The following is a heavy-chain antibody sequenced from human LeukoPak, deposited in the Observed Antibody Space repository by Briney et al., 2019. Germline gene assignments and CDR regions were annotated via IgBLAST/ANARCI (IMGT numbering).Heavy chain of an antibody. CDR2: ISSSSSYI. J-gene: IGHJ3*02. CDR1: GFTFSSYS. D-gene: IGHD1-26*01. Sequence: PGGSLRLSCAASGFTFSSYSMNWVRQAPGKGLEWVSSISSSSSYIYYADSVKGRFTISRDNAKNSLYLQMNSLRPEDTAVYYCARDGPHREVLPGALDIWGQGTMVTVSS. CDR3: ARDGPHREVLPGALDI. V-gene: IGHV3-21*01.